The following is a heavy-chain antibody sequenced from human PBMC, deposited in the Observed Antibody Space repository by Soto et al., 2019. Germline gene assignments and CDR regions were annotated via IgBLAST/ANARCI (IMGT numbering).Heavy chain of an antibody. D-gene: IGHD6-13*01. V-gene: IGHV4-59*01. CDR2: IYYSGST. CDR3: GRAPGIAAAEVFFFDP. J-gene: IGHJ5*02. Sequence: PSETLSLTCTVSGGSISSYYWSWIRQPPGKGLEWIGYIYYSGSTNYNPSLKSRVTISVDTSKNQFSLKLSSVTAADTAVYYCGRAPGIAAAEVFFFDPWGQGTLVTVSS. CDR1: GGSISSYY.